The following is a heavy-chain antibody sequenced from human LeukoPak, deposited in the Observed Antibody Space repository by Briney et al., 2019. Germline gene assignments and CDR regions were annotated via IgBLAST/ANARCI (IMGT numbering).Heavy chain of an antibody. CDR1: GGPVSSSSYY. Sequence: SRTLSLTCTVSGGPVSSSSYYWGWVRQSPEKGLECIGTIYYAGDTYYNPSLESRLTISVDTSKNQFSLKPRSVTAADTAVYYCATWDSGRYSQIDNWGQGTLVTVSS. D-gene: IGHD1-26*01. V-gene: IGHV4-39*01. J-gene: IGHJ4*02. CDR3: ATWDSGRYSQIDN. CDR2: IYYAGDT.